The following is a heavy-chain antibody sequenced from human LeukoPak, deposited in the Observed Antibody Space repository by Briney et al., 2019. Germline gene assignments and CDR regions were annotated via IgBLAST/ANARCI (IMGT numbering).Heavy chain of an antibody. J-gene: IGHJ6*02. CDR2: ISGYNGNT. D-gene: IGHD2-2*01. CDR1: GYTFNKYG. CDR3: ARSVHVKSYCNTISCSGEGMDV. V-gene: IGHV1-18*01. Sequence: GASVKVSCKASGYTFNKYGVSWVRQTPVQGLEWMGWISGYNGNTDYAQKFQDRVTMTTDTSTSTVYLELRSLRSDDTAVYYCARSVHVKSYCNTISCSGEGMDVWGQGTTVTVSS.